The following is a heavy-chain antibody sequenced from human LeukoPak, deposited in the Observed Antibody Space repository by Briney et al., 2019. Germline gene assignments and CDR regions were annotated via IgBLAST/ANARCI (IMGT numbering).Heavy chain of an antibody. V-gene: IGHV3-20*04. CDR2: LNWNGAST. Sequence: PGGSLRLSCAASGFTFDDYGLSWVRQVPGKGLEWVSGLNWNGASTGYADSVKGRFTISRDNAKNSLYLQMNSLRAEDTAVYYCGRYGLGYYYMDVWGKGTTVTVSS. D-gene: IGHD6-19*01. CDR1: GFTFDDYG. J-gene: IGHJ6*03. CDR3: GRYGLGYYYMDV.